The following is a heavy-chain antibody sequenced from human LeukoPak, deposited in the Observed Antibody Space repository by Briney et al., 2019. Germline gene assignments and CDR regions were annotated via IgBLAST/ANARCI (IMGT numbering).Heavy chain of an antibody. Sequence: VASVKVSCKASGYTFTSYGISWVRQAPGQGLEWMGWISAYNGNTNYAQKLQGRVTMTTDTSTSTAYMELRSLRSDDAAAYYCATGNDYGGNSDYWGQGTLVTVSS. CDR1: GYTFTSYG. CDR2: ISAYNGNT. J-gene: IGHJ4*02. V-gene: IGHV1-18*01. D-gene: IGHD4-23*01. CDR3: ATGNDYGGNSDY.